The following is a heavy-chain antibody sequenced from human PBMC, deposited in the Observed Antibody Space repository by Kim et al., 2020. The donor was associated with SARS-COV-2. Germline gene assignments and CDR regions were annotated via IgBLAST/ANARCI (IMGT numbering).Heavy chain of an antibody. Sequence: SETLSLTCTVSGYSISSGYYWGWIRQPPGKGLEWIGSIYHSGSTYYNPSLKSRVTISVDTSKNQFSLKLSSVTAADTAVYYCARDIVFDYVWGSYRNDAFDIWGQGTMVTVSS. V-gene: IGHV4-38-2*02. J-gene: IGHJ3*02. D-gene: IGHD3-16*02. CDR2: IYHSGST. CDR3: ARDIVFDYVWGSYRNDAFDI. CDR1: GYSISSGYY.